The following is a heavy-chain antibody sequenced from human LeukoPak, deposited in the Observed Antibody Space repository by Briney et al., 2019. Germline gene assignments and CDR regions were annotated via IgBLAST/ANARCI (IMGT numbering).Heavy chain of an antibody. CDR1: GFTVSSNY. Sequence: GRSLRLSCAASGFTVSSNYMSWVRQAPGKGLEWVSVIYSGGGTYYADSVKGRFTISRDNSKNTLYLEMNSLRAEDTAVYYCADPGVGYWGQGTLVTVSS. J-gene: IGHJ4*02. CDR2: IYSGGGT. CDR3: ADPGVGY. D-gene: IGHD2-8*01. V-gene: IGHV3-53*01.